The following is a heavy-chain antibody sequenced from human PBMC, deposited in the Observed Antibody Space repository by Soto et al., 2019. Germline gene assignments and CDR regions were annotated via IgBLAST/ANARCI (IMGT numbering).Heavy chain of an antibody. CDR2: IVSDGSAI. J-gene: IGHJ3*02. V-gene: IGHV3-33*01. Sequence: GSLRLSCAVSGFPFSFYGFHWVRQSPGKGLEWLGVIVSDGSAIYHADSLEGRFFISRDNSKDILYLQMNSLRVEDTAVYYCARDDAFDNENGFDMWGQGTMVTVSS. D-gene: IGHD3-3*02. CDR1: GFPFSFYG. CDR3: ARDDAFDNENGFDM.